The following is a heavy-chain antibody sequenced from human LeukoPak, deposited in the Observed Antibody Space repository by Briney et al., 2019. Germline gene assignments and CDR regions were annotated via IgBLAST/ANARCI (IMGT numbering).Heavy chain of an antibody. CDR2: ISSSSSYI. CDR1: GFTFSSYS. CDR3: ARGPYCSGGSCYPNAFDY. D-gene: IGHD2-15*01. V-gene: IGHV3-21*01. J-gene: IGHJ4*02. Sequence: PGGSLRLSCAASGFTFSSYSMNWVRQAPGKGLEWVSSISSSSSYIYYADSVKGRFTISRDNAKNSLYLQMNSLRAEDTAVYYCARGPYCSGGSCYPNAFDYWGQGTLVTVSS.